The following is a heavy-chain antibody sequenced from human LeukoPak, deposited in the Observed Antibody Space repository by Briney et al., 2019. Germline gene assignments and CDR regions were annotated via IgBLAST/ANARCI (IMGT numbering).Heavy chain of an antibody. CDR3: ARDRSGKDDPSCFDP. CDR1: GYTFTSYY. V-gene: IGHV1-46*01. Sequence: ASVKVSCKASGYTFTSYYMHWVRQAPGQGLEWRGIINPSGGSTSYAQKFQGRVTMTRDTSTSTVYMELSSLRSEDTAVYYCARDRSGKDDPSCFDPWGQGTLVTVSS. CDR2: INPSGGST. J-gene: IGHJ5*02. D-gene: IGHD1-1*01.